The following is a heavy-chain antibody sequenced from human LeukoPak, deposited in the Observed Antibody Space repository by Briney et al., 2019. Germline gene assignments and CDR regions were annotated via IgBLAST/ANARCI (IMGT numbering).Heavy chain of an antibody. D-gene: IGHD2-2*01. J-gene: IGHJ4*02. V-gene: IGHV3-23*01. Sequence: GGSLRLSCAASGFTFSNYAMSWVRQAPGKGLEWVSVIGGSGDSTSYTDSVKGRFTVSRDNSKNTLYLQMDGLRAEDTAVYYCANHELVVPTATLGFDSWGQGALDTVSS. CDR2: IGGSGDST. CDR1: GFTFSNYA. CDR3: ANHELVVPTATLGFDS.